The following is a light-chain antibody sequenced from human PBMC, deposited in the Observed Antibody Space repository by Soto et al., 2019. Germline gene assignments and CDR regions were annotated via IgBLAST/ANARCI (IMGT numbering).Light chain of an antibody. Sequence: IQLSQSPSSLSATVGDRVTITSRASQDIAIDLAWYQQKPGEAPNLLIYAASTLYGGVASRFSGSGSGTDFALTITSLEAEDFATYYCQRLRRCPSTFGGGTNGDIK. J-gene: IGKJ4*01. CDR1: QDIAID. V-gene: IGKV1-9*01. CDR2: AAS. CDR3: QRLRRCPST.